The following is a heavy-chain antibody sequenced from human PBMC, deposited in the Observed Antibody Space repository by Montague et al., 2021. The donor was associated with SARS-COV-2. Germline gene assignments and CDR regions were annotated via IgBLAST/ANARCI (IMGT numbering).Heavy chain of an antibody. CDR1: GFTVSSSY. V-gene: IGHV3-53*01. J-gene: IGHJ4*02. CDR3: ARSQMLYGDFDY. CDR2: IYPAGNT. D-gene: IGHD2-8*01. Sequence: SLRLSCAASGFTVSSSYMSWVRLAPGRGPEWVSVIYPAGNTFYADSVKGRFTISRDKSKNTLSLQMDSLRGDDTAVYYCARSQMLYGDFDYWGQGILATVSS.